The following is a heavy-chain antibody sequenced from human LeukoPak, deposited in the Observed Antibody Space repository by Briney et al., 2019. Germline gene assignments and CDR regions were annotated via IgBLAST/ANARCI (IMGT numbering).Heavy chain of an antibody. D-gene: IGHD3-10*01. V-gene: IGHV3-30*03. J-gene: IGHJ4*02. CDR3: ATSITMVRGVIMGGNY. Sequence: GGSLRLSCAATGFTFSSYGMHWVRQAPGKGLEWVAVISYDGSNKYYADSVKGRFTISRDNSKNTLYLQMNSLRAEDTAVYYCATSITMVRGVIMGGNYWGQGTLVTVSS. CDR1: GFTFSSYG. CDR2: ISYDGSNK.